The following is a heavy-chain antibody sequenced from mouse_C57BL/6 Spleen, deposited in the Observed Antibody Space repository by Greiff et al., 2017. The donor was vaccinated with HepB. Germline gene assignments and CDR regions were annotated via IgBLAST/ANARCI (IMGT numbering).Heavy chain of an antibody. D-gene: IGHD1-1*01. J-gene: IGHJ1*03. Sequence: QVQLKQSGPELVKPGASVKISCKASGYAFSSSWMNWVKQRPGKGLEWIGRIYPGDGDTNYNGKFKGKATLTADKSSSTAYMQLSRLTSEDSAVYFCARWDTTVVYWYFDVWGTGTTVTVSS. V-gene: IGHV1-82*01. CDR2: IYPGDGDT. CDR3: ARWDTTVVYWYFDV. CDR1: GYAFSSSW.